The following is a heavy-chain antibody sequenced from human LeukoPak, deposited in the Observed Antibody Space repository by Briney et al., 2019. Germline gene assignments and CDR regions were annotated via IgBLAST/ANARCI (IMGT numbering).Heavy chain of an antibody. CDR1: GYTFSSYA. D-gene: IGHD1-26*01. CDR3: ARPLSVGASDAFDI. V-gene: IGHV1-69*13. Sequence: ASVKVSCKASGYTFSSYAISWVRQAPGQGLEWMGGIIPIFGTANYAQKFQGRVTITADESTSTAYMELSSLRSEDTAVYYCARPLSVGASDAFDIWGQGTMVTVSS. J-gene: IGHJ3*02. CDR2: IIPIFGTA.